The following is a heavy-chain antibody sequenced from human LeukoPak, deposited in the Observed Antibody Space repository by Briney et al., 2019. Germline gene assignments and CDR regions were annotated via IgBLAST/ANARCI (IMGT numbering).Heavy chain of an antibody. CDR1: GFTFSSYG. Sequence: GRSLRLSCAASGFTFSSYGMHWVRQAPGKGLEWVAVIWYDGSNKYYADSVKGRFTISRDNSKNTLYLQMNSLRAEDTAVYYCARDSAVNGEWLLYLPGWFDPWGQGTLVTVSS. CDR3: ARDSAVNGEWLLYLPGWFDP. J-gene: IGHJ5*02. CDR2: IWYDGSNK. D-gene: IGHD3-3*01. V-gene: IGHV3-33*01.